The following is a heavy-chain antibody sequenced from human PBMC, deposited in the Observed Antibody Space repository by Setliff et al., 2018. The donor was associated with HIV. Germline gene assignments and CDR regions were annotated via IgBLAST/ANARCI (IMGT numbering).Heavy chain of an antibody. Sequence: SETLSLTCAVYGGSFSGYYWSWIRQPPGKGLEWIGEINHSGSTNYNPSLKSRVTISVDTSEDHFSLRLSSVTAADTAVYYCASRWGSYYDTNGHPFDYWGQGTLVTVSS. CDR1: GGSFSGYY. J-gene: IGHJ4*02. CDR2: INHSGST. CDR3: ASRWGSYYDTNGHPFDY. V-gene: IGHV4-34*01. D-gene: IGHD3-22*01.